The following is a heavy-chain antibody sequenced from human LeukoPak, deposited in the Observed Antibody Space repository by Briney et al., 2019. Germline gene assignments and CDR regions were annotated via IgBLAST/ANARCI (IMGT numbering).Heavy chain of an antibody. Sequence: SQTLSLTCAVSGVSISNGGYSWSWIRQPPGKGLEWIGYIYYSGSTNYNPSLKSRVTISVDTSKNQFSLKLSSVTAADTAVYYCARDEYYYGSGSYLYYMDVWGKGTTVTISS. CDR1: GVSISNGGYS. J-gene: IGHJ6*03. D-gene: IGHD3-10*01. CDR2: IYYSGST. CDR3: ARDEYYYGSGSYLYYMDV. V-gene: IGHV4-30-4*07.